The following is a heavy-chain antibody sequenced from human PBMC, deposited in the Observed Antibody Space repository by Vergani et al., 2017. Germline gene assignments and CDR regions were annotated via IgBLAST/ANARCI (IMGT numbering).Heavy chain of an antibody. CDR1: GFTFIMHA. CDR3: AKLQGTVTTSVGH. V-gene: IGHV3-23*01. J-gene: IGHJ4*02. Sequence: EVQLLESGGDLVQPGGSLRLSCAASGFTFIMHAMSWVRQAPGKGLEWVSTLSASDRRTHYADSVKGRFTISRDNSKNTLYLQMNSLRAEDTAVYYCAKLQGTVTTSVGHWGQGTLVTVSS. D-gene: IGHD4-17*01. CDR2: LSASDRRT.